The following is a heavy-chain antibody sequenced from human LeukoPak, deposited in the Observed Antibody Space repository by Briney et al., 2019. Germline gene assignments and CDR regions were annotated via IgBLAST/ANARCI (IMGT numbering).Heavy chain of an antibody. CDR2: IYYSGST. Sequence: PSETLSLTCTVSGGSISSYYWSWIRQPPGKGLEWIGYIYYSGSTNYNPSLKSRVTISVDTSKNQFSLKLSSVTAADTAVYYCARHAASKGDTAIVFPRNWFDPWGQGTLVTVSS. J-gene: IGHJ5*02. D-gene: IGHD5-18*01. V-gene: IGHV4-59*08. CDR3: ARHAASKGDTAIVFPRNWFDP. CDR1: GGSISSYY.